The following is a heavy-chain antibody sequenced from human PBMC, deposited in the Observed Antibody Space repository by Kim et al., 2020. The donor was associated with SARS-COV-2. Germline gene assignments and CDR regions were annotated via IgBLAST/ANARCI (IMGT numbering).Heavy chain of an antibody. J-gene: IGHJ6*02. D-gene: IGHD6-19*01. CDR3: ARDILYGYSSGWSYYYYYGMDV. CDR2: IWYDGSNK. V-gene: IGHV3-33*01. CDR1: GFTFSSYG. Sequence: GGSLRLSCAASGFTFSSYGMHWVRQAPGKGLEWVAVIWYDGSNKYYADSVKGRFTISRDNSKNTLYLQMNSLRAEDSAVYYCARDILYGYSSGWSYYYYYGMDVWGQGTTVTVSS.